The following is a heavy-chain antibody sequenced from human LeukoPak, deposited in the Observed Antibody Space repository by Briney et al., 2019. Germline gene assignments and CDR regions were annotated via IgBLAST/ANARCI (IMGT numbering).Heavy chain of an antibody. J-gene: IGHJ5*02. CDR2: INHSGST. D-gene: IGHD2-15*01. Sequence: PSETLSLTCAVYGGSFSGYYWGWIRQPPGKGLEWIGEINHSGSTNYNPSLKSRVTISVDTSKNQFSLKLSSVTAADTAVYYCATEMVVAATPGFSGLNWFDPWGQGTLVTVSS. CDR3: ATEMVVAATPGFSGLNWFDP. CDR1: GGSFSGYY. V-gene: IGHV4-34*01.